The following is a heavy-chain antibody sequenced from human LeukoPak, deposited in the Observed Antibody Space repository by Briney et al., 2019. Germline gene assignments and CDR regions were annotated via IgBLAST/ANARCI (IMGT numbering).Heavy chain of an antibody. Sequence: ASVKVSCKASGYTFTSYGISWVRRAPGQGLEWMGWISAYNGNTNYAQKLQGRVTMTTDTSTSTAYMELRSLRSDDTAVYYCARVENPLTYYDILTGYSTAYYFDYWGQGTLVTVSS. V-gene: IGHV1-18*01. CDR1: GYTFTSYG. D-gene: IGHD3-9*01. J-gene: IGHJ4*02. CDR3: ARVENPLTYYDILTGYSTAYYFDY. CDR2: ISAYNGNT.